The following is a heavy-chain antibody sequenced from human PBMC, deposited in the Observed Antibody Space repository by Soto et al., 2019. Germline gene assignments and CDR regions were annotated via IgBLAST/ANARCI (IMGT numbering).Heavy chain of an antibody. J-gene: IGHJ4*02. CDR1: SGCISSRNW. Sequence: SETLSLTCTVSSGCISSRNWWSWVRQPPGKGLEYIGEIYHSGTINYNPSLKSRVTISVDKSKNQFSLDLSSVTAADTAVYYCAIDNNGDDFDYWGQGTLVTSPQ. V-gene: IGHV4-4*02. D-gene: IGHD4-17*01. CDR3: AIDNNGDDFDY. CDR2: IYHSGTI.